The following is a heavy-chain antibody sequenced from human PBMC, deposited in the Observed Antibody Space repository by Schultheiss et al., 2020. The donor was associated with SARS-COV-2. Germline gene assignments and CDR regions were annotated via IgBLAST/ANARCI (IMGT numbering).Heavy chain of an antibody. Sequence: GGSLRLSCAASGFTFSSYSMNWVRQAPGKGLEWFSSISSSGSTIYYADSVKGRFTISRDNAKNSLYLQMNSLRAEDTAVYYCARENVGVRTYYDYVWGSYRSTGFDYWGQGTLVTVAS. D-gene: IGHD3-16*02. CDR1: GFTFSSYS. J-gene: IGHJ4*02. V-gene: IGHV3-21*04. CDR3: ARENVGVRTYYDYVWGSYRSTGFDY. CDR2: ISSSGSTI.